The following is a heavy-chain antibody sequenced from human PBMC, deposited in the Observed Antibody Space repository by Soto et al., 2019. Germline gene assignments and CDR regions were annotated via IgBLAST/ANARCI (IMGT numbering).Heavy chain of an antibody. J-gene: IGHJ6*02. CDR3: ARAMGDLGTYCYYYGMDV. CDR1: GDAMSSNY. V-gene: IGHV4-59*01. CDR2: VYYAGAT. D-gene: IGHD3-16*01. Sequence: QVQLQESGPGLVRPSETLSLTCTVSGDAMSSNYWSWIRQPPGKGLEWIGYVYYAGATSYNPSLKSRVTISVDTSKNQFSLKLSCVTAADTAVYYCARAMGDLGTYCYYYGMDVWGQGTTVTVSS.